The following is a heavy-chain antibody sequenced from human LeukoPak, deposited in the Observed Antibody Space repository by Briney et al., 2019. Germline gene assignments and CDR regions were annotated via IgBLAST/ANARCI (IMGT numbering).Heavy chain of an antibody. D-gene: IGHD2-15*01. CDR1: AGSISSGRYY. CDR2: IYTTGST. J-gene: IGHJ5*02. CDR3: ARQDDWCDP. V-gene: IGHV4-61*02. Sequence: PSETLSLTCTVSAGSISSGRYYWSWIRQPAGKGLEWIGRIYTTGSTNYNSFLKSRVTISVDTSKNQFFLKLSSVTAADTAVYYCARQDDWCDPWGLGMLVTVSS.